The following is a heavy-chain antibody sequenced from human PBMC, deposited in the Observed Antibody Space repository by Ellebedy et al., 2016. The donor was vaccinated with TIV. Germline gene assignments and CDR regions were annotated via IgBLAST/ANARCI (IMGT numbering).Heavy chain of an antibody. Sequence: SETLSLXCTVSGGSISSYYWSWIRQPAGKGLEWIGRIYTSGSTNYNTSLKSRVTMSVDTSKNQFSLKLSSVTAADTAVYYCARGTYYYYYMDVWGKGTTVTVSS. V-gene: IGHV4-4*07. CDR2: IYTSGST. J-gene: IGHJ6*03. CDR1: GGSISSYY. CDR3: ARGTYYYYYMDV.